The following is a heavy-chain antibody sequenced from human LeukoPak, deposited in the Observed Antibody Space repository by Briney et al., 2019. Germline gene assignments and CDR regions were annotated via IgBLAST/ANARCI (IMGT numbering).Heavy chain of an antibody. CDR1: GFTFSSYS. D-gene: IGHD3-3*01. J-gene: IGHJ5*02. Sequence: GGSLRLSCAASGFTFSSYSMNWVRQAPGKGLEWVSYISSSSSTIYYADSVKGRFTISRDNAKNSLYLQINSLRAEDTAVYYCARDRVTIFGVVSNWFDPWGQGTLVTVSS. CDR3: ARDRVTIFGVVSNWFDP. CDR2: ISSSSSTI. V-gene: IGHV3-48*01.